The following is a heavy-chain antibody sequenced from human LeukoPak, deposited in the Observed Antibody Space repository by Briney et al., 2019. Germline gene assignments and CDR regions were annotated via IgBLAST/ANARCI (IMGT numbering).Heavy chain of an antibody. CDR1: AYTFTSYG. V-gene: IGHV1-18*01. CDR3: ARVYYYYMDV. Sequence: GGPVKVSCKASAYTFTSYGITWVRQAPGQGLEWMGWISAYNGNTNYAQKLQGRVTMTTDTSTSTAYMELRSLRSDDTAVYYCARVYYYYMDVWGKGTTVSVSS. J-gene: IGHJ6*03. CDR2: ISAYNGNT.